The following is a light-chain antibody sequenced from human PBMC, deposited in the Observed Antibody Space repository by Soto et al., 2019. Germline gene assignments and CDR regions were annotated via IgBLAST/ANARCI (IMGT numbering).Light chain of an antibody. CDR3: QQYSKWPT. V-gene: IGKV3-15*01. J-gene: IGKJ5*01. CDR1: QSVSGN. CDR2: DTA. Sequence: EIVMTQSPATLSVSPGDRATLSCRASQSVSGNLAWYQQKPGQVPRLLIYDTASRATAIPARFSGSGSGTEFTLTISSLQSEDFAVYYCQQYSKWPTFGQGTRLEIK.